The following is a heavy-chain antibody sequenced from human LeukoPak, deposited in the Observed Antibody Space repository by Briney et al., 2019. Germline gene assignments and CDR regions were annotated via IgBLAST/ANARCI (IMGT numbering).Heavy chain of an antibody. CDR1: GGTFSSYA. V-gene: IGHV1-69*04. CDR3: ARGAADYGELFDAFDI. J-gene: IGHJ3*02. D-gene: IGHD3-10*01. CDR2: IIPILGIA. Sequence: ASVKVSCKASGGTFSSYAISWVRQAPGQGLEWMGRIIPILGIANYAQKFQGRVTITADKSTSTAYMELSSLRSEDTAVYYCARGAADYGELFDAFDIWGQGTMVTVSS.